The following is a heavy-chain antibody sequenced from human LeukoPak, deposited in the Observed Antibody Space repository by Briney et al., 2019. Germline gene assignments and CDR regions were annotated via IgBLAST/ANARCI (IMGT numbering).Heavy chain of an antibody. V-gene: IGHV1-18*01. Sequence: ASVKVSCKPSGYTFTGYAINWVRQAPGQGLEWMGWINTYNGSPNYAQKLQGRVTMTTDTSTSTAYMELRSLTSDDTAVYFCARSSIVATLIRGYFDYWGQGTLVTVSA. J-gene: IGHJ4*02. CDR2: INTYNGSP. CDR1: GYTFTGYA. CDR3: ARSSIVATLIRGYFDY. D-gene: IGHD5-12*01.